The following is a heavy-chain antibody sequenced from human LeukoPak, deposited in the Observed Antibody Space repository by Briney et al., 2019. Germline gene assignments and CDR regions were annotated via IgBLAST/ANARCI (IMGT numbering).Heavy chain of an antibody. CDR3: ARDYRSMITFGGFDY. CDR1: GYSINSGYT. CDR2: IYHSGGT. J-gene: IGHJ4*02. D-gene: IGHD3-16*01. Sequence: SETLSLTCTVSGYSINSGYTWGWIRQPPGKGLEWIGNIYHSGGTYYNPSLTSRVTISVDTSKNQFSLKLTSVTAADTAVYYCARDYRSMITFGGFDYWGQGTLVTVSS. V-gene: IGHV4-38-2*02.